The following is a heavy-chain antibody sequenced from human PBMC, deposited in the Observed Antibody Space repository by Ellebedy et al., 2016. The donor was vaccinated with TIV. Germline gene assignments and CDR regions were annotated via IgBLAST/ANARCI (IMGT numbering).Heavy chain of an antibody. CDR3: ATDRGSSWFGS. CDR2: IHHSGRT. J-gene: IGHJ5*02. CDR1: GYSISRGDS. Sequence: SETLSLTCTVSGYSISRGDSWGWIRQPPGKGLEWIGSIHHSGRTWFNPSLKSRVSISIDTSTNQFSLRLTSVTAADTAVYYCATDRGSSWFGSWGQGTLVTVSS. D-gene: IGHD6-13*01. V-gene: IGHV4-38-2*02.